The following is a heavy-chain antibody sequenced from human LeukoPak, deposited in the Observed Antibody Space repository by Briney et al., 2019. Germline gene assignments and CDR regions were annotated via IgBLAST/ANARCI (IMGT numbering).Heavy chain of an antibody. CDR1: GFTFSSYA. Sequence: GGSLRLSSAASGFTFSSYAMSWVRHAPRKGLEWVSAISGSGGSTYYADSVKGRFTISRDNSKHTLYLQMNSLRAVDTAVYYCAKDRIAARDWFDPWGQGTLVTVSS. J-gene: IGHJ5*02. V-gene: IGHV3-23*01. CDR3: AKDRIAARDWFDP. CDR2: ISGSGGST. D-gene: IGHD6-6*01.